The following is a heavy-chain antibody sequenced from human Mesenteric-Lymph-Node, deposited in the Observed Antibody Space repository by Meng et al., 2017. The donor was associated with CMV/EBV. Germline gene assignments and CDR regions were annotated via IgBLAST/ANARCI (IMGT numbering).Heavy chain of an antibody. CDR3: ARDKSQDSYGSGSYYNFDY. CDR2: LNPMFGPA. V-gene: IGHV1-69*06. J-gene: IGHJ4*02. Sequence: RRHAITWVRQAPGQGLEWMGVLNPMFGPARYAQKFQDRVTITADRSTSTAYMELSSLRSEDTAVYYCARDKSQDSYGSGSYYNFDYWGQGTLVTVSS. D-gene: IGHD3-10*01. CDR1: RRHA.